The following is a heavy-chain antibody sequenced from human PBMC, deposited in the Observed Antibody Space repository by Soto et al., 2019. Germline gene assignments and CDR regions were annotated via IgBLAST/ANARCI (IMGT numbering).Heavy chain of an antibody. Sequence: EVQLLESGGGLVQPGGSLRLSCAASGFTFSTYSMTWVRQAPGKGLEWVSTIRDSGHSTHYADSVRGRFAISRDNSKNTLFLQMNSLRAEATAVYYCARVKAQILSSGWYGGDDIWGQGTMVTVSS. V-gene: IGHV3-23*01. J-gene: IGHJ3*02. CDR2: IRDSGHST. CDR3: ARVKAQILSSGWYGGDDI. CDR1: GFTFSTYS. D-gene: IGHD6-19*01.